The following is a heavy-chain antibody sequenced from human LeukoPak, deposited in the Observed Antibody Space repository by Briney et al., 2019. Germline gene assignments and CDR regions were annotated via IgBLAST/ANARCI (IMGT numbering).Heavy chain of an antibody. J-gene: IGHJ4*02. CDR3: AKVYSPYDFWSGTLDY. V-gene: IGHV3-23*01. CDR1: GFTFGTYD. D-gene: IGHD3-3*01. CDR2: ISRGGAYT. Sequence: PGGSLRLSCAASGFTFGTYDMYWIRQAPGKGLECVSSISRGGAYTYYADSVKGRFTISRDDSRNTLYLQMNSLRAEDTAVYYCAKVYSPYDFWSGTLDYWGQGTLVTVSS.